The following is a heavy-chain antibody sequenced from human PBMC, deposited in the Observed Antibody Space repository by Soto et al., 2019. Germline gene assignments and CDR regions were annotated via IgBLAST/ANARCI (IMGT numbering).Heavy chain of an antibody. Sequence: GGSLRLSCAASGFTFSSYWMHWVRQAPGKGLVWVSRINSDGSSTSYADSVKGRFTISRDNAKNTLYLQMNSLKIEDTALYHCTRGYSSVSIYAFDVWGQGTMVTVSS. CDR2: INSDGSST. D-gene: IGHD2-21*01. J-gene: IGHJ3*01. CDR1: GFTFSSYW. V-gene: IGHV3-74*01. CDR3: TRGYSSVSIYAFDV.